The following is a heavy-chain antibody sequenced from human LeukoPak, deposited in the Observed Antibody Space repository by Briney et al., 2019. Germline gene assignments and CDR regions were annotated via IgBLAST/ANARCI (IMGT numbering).Heavy chain of an antibody. V-gene: IGHV4-59*08. CDR3: ASARTSSRSWFTFDY. CDR1: GGSISSYY. Sequence: SETLSLTCTVSGGSISSYYWSWIRQPPGKGLEWIGCINYSGSTNYNPSLKSRVTISVDTSKNQLSLKLSSVTAADTAVYYCASARTSSRSWFTFDYWGQGILVTVSS. J-gene: IGHJ4*02. CDR2: INYSGST. D-gene: IGHD6-13*01.